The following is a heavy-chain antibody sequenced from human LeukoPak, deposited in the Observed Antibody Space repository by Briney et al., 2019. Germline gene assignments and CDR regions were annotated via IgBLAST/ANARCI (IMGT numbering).Heavy chain of an antibody. CDR3: ARRCSGPTCYTDAYDI. V-gene: IGHV4-59*08. J-gene: IGHJ3*02. CDR1: GGSISSYY. D-gene: IGHD2-2*02. Sequence: SEPLSLTCTVSGGSISSYYWTWIRQPPGKGLEWIGYVYYSGSTDYNPSLKSRVTISVDTSNKQFSLNLSSVTAADTAVYYCARRCSGPTCYTDAYDIWGQGTMVTVSS. CDR2: VYYSGST.